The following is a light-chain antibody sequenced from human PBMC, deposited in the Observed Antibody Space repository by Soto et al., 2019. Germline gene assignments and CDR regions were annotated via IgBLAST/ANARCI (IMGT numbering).Light chain of an antibody. Sequence: DIQLTQSPSFLSASVGDRVTITCRASQGISSYLAWYQQKPGKAPKLLIYAASTLQSGVPSRFSGSGSGTEFTLTISSLQPDDFATYYCQQYHSYSWTFGQGTKVDIK. CDR2: AAS. V-gene: IGKV1-9*01. J-gene: IGKJ1*01. CDR1: QGISSY. CDR3: QQYHSYSWT.